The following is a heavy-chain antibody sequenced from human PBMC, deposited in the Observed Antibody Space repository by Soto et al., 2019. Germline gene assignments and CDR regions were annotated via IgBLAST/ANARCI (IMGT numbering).Heavy chain of an antibody. CDR2: IYYSGST. CDR3: ARDNYGSGWYLSWFDP. CDR1: GGSIISYY. J-gene: IGHJ5*02. Sequence: PSETLSLTCTVAGGSIISYYWSWIRQPPGKGLEWIGYIYYSGSTNYNPSLKSRVTISVDTSKNQFSLKLSSVTAADTAVYYCARDNYGSGWYLSWFDPWGQGTLVTVSS. V-gene: IGHV4-59*01. D-gene: IGHD6-19*01.